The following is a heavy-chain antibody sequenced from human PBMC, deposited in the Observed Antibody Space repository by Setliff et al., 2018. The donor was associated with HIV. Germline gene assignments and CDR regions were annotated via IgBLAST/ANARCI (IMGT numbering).Heavy chain of an antibody. D-gene: IGHD5-18*01. Sequence: PSETLSLTCAVSGASFVGDNHWSWIRQTPERGLEWIAYFMYTDIHYVNYLNYRNPSLASRLSISVDKSKNQFSLKLSSVTAADTAVYYCARDLGSAYSYAQGRFDPWGQGTLVTVSS. CDR3: ARDLGSAYSYAQGRFDP. CDR1: GASFVGDNH. V-gene: IGHV4-30-4*01. J-gene: IGHJ5*02. CDR2: FMYTDIHYVNYLN.